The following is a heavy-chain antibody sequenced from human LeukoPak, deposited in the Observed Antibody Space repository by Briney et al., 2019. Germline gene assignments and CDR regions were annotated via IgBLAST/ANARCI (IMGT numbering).Heavy chain of an antibody. D-gene: IGHD5-12*01. CDR1: GFTFSSYA. Sequence: GGSLRLSCAASGFTFSSYAMHWVRQAPGKGLEWVAVISYDGSNKYYADSVKGRFTISRDNSKNTLYLQMNSLRAEDTAVYYCAKEIGYSGPIDYWGQGTLVTVSS. CDR3: AKEIGYSGPIDY. CDR2: ISYDGSNK. J-gene: IGHJ4*02. V-gene: IGHV3-30*04.